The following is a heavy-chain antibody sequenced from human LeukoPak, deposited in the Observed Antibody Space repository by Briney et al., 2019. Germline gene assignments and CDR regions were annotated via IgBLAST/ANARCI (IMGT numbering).Heavy chain of an antibody. CDR2: ISPSRLA. J-gene: IGHJ4*02. V-gene: IGHV4-4*02. CDR3: SRENGAFSPFGY. D-gene: IGHD1-26*01. CDR1: GGSITSTNW. Sequence: SETLSLTPGLSGGSITSTNWWSGVRQPPGQGLEWMGEISPSRLAKYHPSLKRRVAIALDQSKNHIPLNLTSLTAADTTVNYFSRENGAFSPFGYWGQGTLVTVPS.